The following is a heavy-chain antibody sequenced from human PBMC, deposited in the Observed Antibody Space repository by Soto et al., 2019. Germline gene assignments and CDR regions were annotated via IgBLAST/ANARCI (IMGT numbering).Heavy chain of an antibody. CDR2: IWYDGSNK. J-gene: IGHJ6*02. CDR3: ARDKTIFGVVATGYYYGMDV. CDR1: GFTFSSYG. D-gene: IGHD3-3*01. Sequence: QVQLVESGGGVVQPGRSLRLSCAASGFTFSSYGMHWVRQAPGKGLEWVAVIWYDGSNKYYADSVKGRFTISRDNSENTLYLQMNSLRAEDTAVYYCARDKTIFGVVATGYYYGMDVWGQGTTVTVSS. V-gene: IGHV3-33*01.